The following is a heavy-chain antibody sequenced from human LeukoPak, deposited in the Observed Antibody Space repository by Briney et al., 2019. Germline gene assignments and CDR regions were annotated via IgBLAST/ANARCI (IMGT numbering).Heavy chain of an antibody. D-gene: IGHD2-2*01. CDR1: GLTFSTYA. J-gene: IGHJ6*03. Sequence: PGGSLRLSSAVSGLTFSTYAMSWVRQAPGRGLEWVSSISGNGATTYYADSVKGRFTISRDNSKNTAFLQMNGLRAKDTAVYYAVANMYNYMDVWGKGPRSPSP. CDR2: ISGNGATT. V-gene: IGHV3-23*01. CDR3: VANMYNYMDV.